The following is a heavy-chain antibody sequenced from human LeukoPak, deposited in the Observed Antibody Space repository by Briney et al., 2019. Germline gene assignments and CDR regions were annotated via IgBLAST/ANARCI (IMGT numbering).Heavy chain of an antibody. CDR3: ARGRGSNVQFDY. J-gene: IGHJ4*02. CDR2: IYTSGST. Sequence: PSETLSLTCTVSGGSISSYYWSWIRQPAGKGLEWIGRIYTSGSTNYNPSLKSRVTMSVDMSKNQLSLNLNSVTAADTAVYYCARGRGSNVQFDYWGQGTPVTVSS. V-gene: IGHV4-4*07. CDR1: GGSISSYY. D-gene: IGHD4-23*01.